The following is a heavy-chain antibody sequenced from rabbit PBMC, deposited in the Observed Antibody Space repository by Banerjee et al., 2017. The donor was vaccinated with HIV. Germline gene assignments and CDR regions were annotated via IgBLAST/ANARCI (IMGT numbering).Heavy chain of an antibody. D-gene: IGHD2-1*01. J-gene: IGHJ4*01. Sequence: QQQLEESGGDLVKPEGSLTLTCTASGFSFSSSDWICWVRQAPGKGLEWIACINTISGDTVYATWAKGRFTISKPSSTTVTLQMTSLTAADTATYFCARLITIPYYFNLWGQGTL. CDR2: INTISGDT. CDR3: ARLITIPYYFNL. V-gene: IGHV1S45*01. CDR1: GFSFSSSDW.